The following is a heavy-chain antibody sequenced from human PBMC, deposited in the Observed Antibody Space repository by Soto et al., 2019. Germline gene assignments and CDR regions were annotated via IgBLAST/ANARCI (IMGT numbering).Heavy chain of an antibody. J-gene: IGHJ4*02. Sequence: EVQLLESGGGLVQPGGSLRLSCTASGFTFSDHAMTWVRQAPGKGLGWLSGISGGGTGAYYADSVKGRFTVSRDNSNNTVFLQMDSRTVEDTAVDYCAIDRWWHTHWGQGTLVTVSS. CDR3: AIDRWWHTH. CDR2: ISGGGTGA. D-gene: IGHD2-15*01. V-gene: IGHV3-23*01. CDR1: GFTFSDHA.